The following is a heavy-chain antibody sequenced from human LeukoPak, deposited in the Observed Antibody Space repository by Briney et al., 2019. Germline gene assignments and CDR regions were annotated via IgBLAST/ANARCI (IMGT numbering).Heavy chain of an antibody. D-gene: IGHD2-2*01. V-gene: IGHV4-38-2*01. Sequence: PSETLSLTCGVSGYSMSSDNYWGWIRQPPGKGLEWIGTISHGGTTYYNPSLKSRVTISIDTSKSQFSLKLTSVSAADTAVYYCAKFWSTSGRGFDPWGQGTLVTVSS. J-gene: IGHJ5*02. CDR3: AKFWSTSGRGFDP. CDR2: ISHGGTT. CDR1: GYSMSSDNY.